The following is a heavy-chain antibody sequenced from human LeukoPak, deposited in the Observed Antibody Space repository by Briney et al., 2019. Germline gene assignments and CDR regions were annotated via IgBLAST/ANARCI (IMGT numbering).Heavy chain of an antibody. CDR3: ARDPDNYYDILTGSYGMDV. CDR1: GFTFSSYS. D-gene: IGHD3-9*01. Sequence: RGSLRLSCAASGFTFSSYSMNWVRQAPGKGLEWVSSISSSSSYIYYADSVKGRFTISRDNAKNSLYLQMNSLRAEDTAVYYCARDPDNYYDILTGSYGMDVWGQGTTVTVSS. J-gene: IGHJ6*02. CDR2: ISSSSSYI. V-gene: IGHV3-21*01.